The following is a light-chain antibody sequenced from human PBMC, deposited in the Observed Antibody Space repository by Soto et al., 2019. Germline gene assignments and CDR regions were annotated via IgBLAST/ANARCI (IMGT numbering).Light chain of an antibody. CDR2: DVS. Sequence: QSVLTQPASVSGSPGQSITISCTGTSSDVGDYNYVSWYQQHPGKAPKLMIFDVSNRPSGVSNRFSGSKSGNTASLTISCIHAEDEADYYCSSSTSSSTRVFGTGTKVTVL. V-gene: IGLV2-14*01. CDR1: SSDVGDYNY. CDR3: SSSTSSSTRV. J-gene: IGLJ1*01.